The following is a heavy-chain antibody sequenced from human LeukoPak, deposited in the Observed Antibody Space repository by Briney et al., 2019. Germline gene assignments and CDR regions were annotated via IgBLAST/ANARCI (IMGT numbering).Heavy chain of an antibody. CDR3: ARRAGAYSLPYDY. CDR1: GFTFSSYA. J-gene: IGHJ4*02. D-gene: IGHD4/OR15-4a*01. V-gene: IGHV3-23*01. Sequence: GGSLRLSCAASGFTFSSYAMRWVRQAPGKGLEWVSAISGSGGSTYYADSVKGRFTISRDNSKNTLYLQMNSLRAEDTAVYYCARRAGAYSLPYDYWGQGTLVTVSS. CDR2: ISGSGGST.